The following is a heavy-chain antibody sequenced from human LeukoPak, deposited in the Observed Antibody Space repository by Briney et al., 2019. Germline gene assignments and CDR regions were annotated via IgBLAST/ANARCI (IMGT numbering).Heavy chain of an antibody. CDR3: ARGGGYDSD. J-gene: IGHJ4*02. CDR2: INHSGST. D-gene: IGHD5-12*01. V-gene: IGHV4-34*01. Sequence: SETLSLTCAVYGGSFSCYYWSWIRQPPGKGLEWIGEINHSGSTNYNPSLKSRVTISVDTSKNQFSLKLSSVTAADTAVYYCARGGGYDSDWGQGTLVTVSS. CDR1: GGSFSCYY.